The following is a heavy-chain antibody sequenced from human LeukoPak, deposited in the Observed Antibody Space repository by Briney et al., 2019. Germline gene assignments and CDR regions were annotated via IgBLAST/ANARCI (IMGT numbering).Heavy chain of an antibody. CDR1: GYTFTGYY. Sequence: ASVKVSCKASGYTFTGYYMHWVRQAPGQGLEWMGWINPNSGGTNYAQKFQGRVTMTRGTSISTAYMELSRLRSDDTAVYYCARVVSSTGRFDPWGQGTLVTVSS. D-gene: IGHD2-2*01. V-gene: IGHV1-2*02. CDR3: ARVVSSTGRFDP. CDR2: INPNSGGT. J-gene: IGHJ5*02.